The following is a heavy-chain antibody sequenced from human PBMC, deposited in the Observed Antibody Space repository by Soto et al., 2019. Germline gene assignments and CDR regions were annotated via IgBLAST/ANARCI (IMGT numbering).Heavy chain of an antibody. D-gene: IGHD3-16*01. J-gene: IGHJ5*02. CDR3: ARDKVLTGMFDL. CDR1: GGSIGSYH. CDR2: VYYTGTT. V-gene: IGHV4-59*01. Sequence: SETLSLTCTVSGGSIGSYHWSWVRQPPGKGLEWIASVYYTGTTNYNPSLGSRVTISIDAPENQISLKLTSVTAADTAFYYCARDKVLTGMFDLWGQGTLVTVSS.